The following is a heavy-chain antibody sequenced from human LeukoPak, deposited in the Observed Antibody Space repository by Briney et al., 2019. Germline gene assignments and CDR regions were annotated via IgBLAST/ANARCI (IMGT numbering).Heavy chain of an antibody. J-gene: IGHJ4*02. CDR2: ISAYNGNT. D-gene: IGHD1-26*01. CDR1: GYTFTIYG. V-gene: IGHV1-18*01. Sequence: ASVTVSFKASGYTFTIYGISWVRQAPGQGLEWMGWISAYNGNTNYAQKLQGRDTITTDTSTSTDYMELRSLRSDDTAVYYCARSIVGATVSVDYWGQGTLVTVSS. CDR3: ARSIVGATVSVDY.